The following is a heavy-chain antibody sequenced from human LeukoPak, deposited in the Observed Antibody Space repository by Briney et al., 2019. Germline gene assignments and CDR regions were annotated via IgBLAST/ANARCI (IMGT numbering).Heavy chain of an antibody. CDR1: GFIFRSYG. Sequence: GGSQTLLCGPSGFIFRSYGMHWVRQAPGKGLEYVSAISSNGGRTYYANSVKGRFTISRDNSRNTLYLQMGSLRAEDMAVYYCATYYYDSGGFHFHHWGQGTLVTVSS. CDR3: ATYYYDSGGFHFHH. CDR2: ISSNGGRT. D-gene: IGHD3-22*01. V-gene: IGHV3-64*01. J-gene: IGHJ1*01.